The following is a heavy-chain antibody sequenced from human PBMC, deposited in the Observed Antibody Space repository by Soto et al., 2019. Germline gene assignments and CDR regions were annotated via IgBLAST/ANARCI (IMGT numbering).Heavy chain of an antibody. CDR3: ARVGLLPYSSSWIGKESYYYYYYGMDV. J-gene: IGHJ6*02. Sequence: HPGGSLRLSCAASGFSFSSYGVHWVRQAPGKGLEWVANIKQDGSEKYYVDSVKGRFTISRDNAKNSLYLQMNSLRAEDTAVYYCARVGLLPYSSSWIGKESYYYYYYGMDVWGQGTTVTVSS. CDR2: IKQDGSEK. V-gene: IGHV3-7*05. D-gene: IGHD6-13*01. CDR1: GFSFSSYG.